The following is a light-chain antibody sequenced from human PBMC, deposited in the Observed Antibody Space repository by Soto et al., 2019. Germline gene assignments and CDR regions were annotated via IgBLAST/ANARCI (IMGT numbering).Light chain of an antibody. V-gene: IGLV2-14*01. CDR1: SSDVGGYNY. CDR3: SSYTTDSTYV. Sequence: QSVLTQPASVSGSPGQSIIISCTGTSSDVGGYNYVSWYQEHPGKAPKLMIYDVSNRPSGVSNRFSGSKSGNTASLTISGLQAEDEADYYCSSYTTDSTYVFGTGTKVTVL. CDR2: DVS. J-gene: IGLJ1*01.